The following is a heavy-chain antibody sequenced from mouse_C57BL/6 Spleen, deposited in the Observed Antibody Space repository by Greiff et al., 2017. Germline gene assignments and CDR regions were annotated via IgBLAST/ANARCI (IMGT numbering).Heavy chain of an antibody. V-gene: IGHV1-53*01. CDR2: INPSNGGT. Sequence: QVQLQQPGTELVKPGASVKLSCKASGYTFTSYWMHWVKQRPGQGLEWIGNINPSNGGTNNNAKFKGKATLTVDKSSSTAYMQLSSLTAEDSAVYYCARGDSSGYPFDYWGQGTTLTVSS. D-gene: IGHD3-2*02. CDR3: ARGDSSGYPFDY. J-gene: IGHJ2*01. CDR1: GYTFTSYW.